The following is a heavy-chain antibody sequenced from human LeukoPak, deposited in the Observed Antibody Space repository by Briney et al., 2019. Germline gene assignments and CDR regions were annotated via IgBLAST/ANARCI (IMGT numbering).Heavy chain of an antibody. V-gene: IGHV3-53*01. J-gene: IGHJ4*02. Sequence: GGSLRLSCAASGFTVSNNYMNWARQAPGKGLEWVSVMYSGGTTYYADSVKGRFRISRDKSKNTVYLQMSSLRAEDTAVYYCARNLYFDYWGQGTLVTVSS. CDR1: GFTVSNNY. CDR2: MYSGGTT. CDR3: ARNLYFDY.